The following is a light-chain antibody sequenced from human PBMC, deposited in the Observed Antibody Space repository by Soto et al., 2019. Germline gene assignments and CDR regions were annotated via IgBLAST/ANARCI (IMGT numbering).Light chain of an antibody. J-gene: IGLJ3*02. CDR2: EVT. CDR1: SSDVGGYHY. V-gene: IGLV2-8*01. Sequence: QSALTQPPSASGSPGQSVTISCTGTSSDVGGYHYVSWYQQHPGKAPKLMIHEVTKRPSGVPDRFSGSKSGNTASLTVSGLQGEDEADYYCAAWDDRLNGWVFGGGTKLTVL. CDR3: AAWDDRLNGWV.